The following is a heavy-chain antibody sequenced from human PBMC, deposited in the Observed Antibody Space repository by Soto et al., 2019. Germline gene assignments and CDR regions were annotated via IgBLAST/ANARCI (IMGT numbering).Heavy chain of an antibody. CDR2: ISSRSTFI. Sequence: PGGSLRLSCAASGFTFSDYYMSWIRQAPGKGLERVSSISSRSTFINYADSVKGRFTISRDNDKGLVYLQMNSLRAEDTAVYYCARDPPLSMIVVVGVDDFWGQGTLVTVSS. V-gene: IGHV3-11*06. D-gene: IGHD3-22*01. CDR1: GFTFSDYY. J-gene: IGHJ4*02. CDR3: ARDPPLSMIVVVGVDDF.